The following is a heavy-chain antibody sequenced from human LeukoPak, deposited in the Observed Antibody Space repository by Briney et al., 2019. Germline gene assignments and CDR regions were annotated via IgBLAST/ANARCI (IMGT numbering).Heavy chain of an antibody. CDR2: IYYSGST. CDR1: GGSISSRSYY. Sequence: SETLSLTCTVSGGSISSRSYYWGWIRQPPGKGLEWIGSIYYSGSTYYNPSLQSRVTISVDTSKNQFSLKLSSVTAADTAVYYCARDQYYYDSSGSLFDYWGQGTLVTVSS. J-gene: IGHJ4*02. V-gene: IGHV4-39*07. D-gene: IGHD3-22*01. CDR3: ARDQYYYDSSGSLFDY.